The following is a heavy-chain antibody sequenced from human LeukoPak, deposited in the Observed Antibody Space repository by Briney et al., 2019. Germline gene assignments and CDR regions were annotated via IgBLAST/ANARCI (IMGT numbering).Heavy chain of an antibody. Sequence: PGGSLRLSCAASGNYWMHWVRQAPGKGLVWVSHINSDGSWTSYADSVKGRFTISRDNAKNSLYLQMNSLRAEDTALYYCAKDIWSNYGSGSLNAFDIWGQGTMVTVSS. CDR1: GNYW. D-gene: IGHD3-10*01. CDR2: INSDGSWT. V-gene: IGHV3-74*01. J-gene: IGHJ3*02. CDR3: AKDIWSNYGSGSLNAFDI.